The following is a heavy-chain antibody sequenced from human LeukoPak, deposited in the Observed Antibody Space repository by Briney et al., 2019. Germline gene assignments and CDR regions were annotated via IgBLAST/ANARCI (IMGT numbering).Heavy chain of an antibody. CDR2: INPNSGGT. CDR1: GYTFTGYY. Sequence: ASVKVSCKASGYTFTGYYMHWVRQAPGQGLELMGWINPNSGGTNYAQKFQGRVTMTRDTSISTAYMELSRLRSDDTAVYYCARGARPSSSWYDLDYWGQGTLVTVSS. CDR3: ARGARPSSSWYDLDY. J-gene: IGHJ4*02. V-gene: IGHV1-2*02. D-gene: IGHD6-13*01.